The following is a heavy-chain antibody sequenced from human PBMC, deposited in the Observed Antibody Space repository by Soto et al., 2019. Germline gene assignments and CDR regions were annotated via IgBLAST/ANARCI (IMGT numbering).Heavy chain of an antibody. CDR1: GFAFSNYG. J-gene: IGHJ4*02. CDR3: VRNVQFEFDF. V-gene: IGHV3-48*02. CDR2: FSSDGRTT. Sequence: PGGSLRLSCVASGFAFSNYGMNWVRQAPGKGLEWVSYFSSDGRTTFYADFAMGRFTISRDNAKNSLYLQMNSLRDEDTAMYHCVRNVQFEFDFWGQGTLVTVSS.